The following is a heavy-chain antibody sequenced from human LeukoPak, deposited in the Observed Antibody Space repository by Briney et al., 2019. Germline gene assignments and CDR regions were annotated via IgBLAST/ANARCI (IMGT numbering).Heavy chain of an antibody. CDR2: ISTGGTTI. CDR1: GFTFSSYE. Sequence: GGSLRLSCAASGFTFSSYEMNWVRQAPGKGLEWVSYISTGGTTIYYADSVKGRFTISRDNAKNSLYLQMNSLRVEDTAVYYCARVTTGLDYWGQGTLVTVSS. D-gene: IGHD1-14*01. V-gene: IGHV3-48*03. J-gene: IGHJ4*02. CDR3: ARVTTGLDY.